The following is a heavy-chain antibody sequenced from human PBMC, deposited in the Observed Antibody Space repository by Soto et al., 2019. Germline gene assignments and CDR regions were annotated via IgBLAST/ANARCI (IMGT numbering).Heavy chain of an antibody. D-gene: IGHD2-21*02. J-gene: IGHJ4*01. CDR2: IYYSGST. CDR1: GGSISSSSYY. CDR3: ARVHVMVVAGSTFDY. V-gene: IGHV4-39*01. Sequence: PSETLSLTCTVSGGSISSSSYYWGWIRQPPGKGLEWIGSIYYSGSTYYNPSLKSRISISVDTSNNQFSLKLRSVTAEDTAVYYCARVHVMVVAGSTFDYWGHGSLVTVSS.